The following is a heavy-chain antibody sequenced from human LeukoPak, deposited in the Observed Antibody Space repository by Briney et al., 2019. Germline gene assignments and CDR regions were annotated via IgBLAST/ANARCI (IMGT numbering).Heavy chain of an antibody. D-gene: IGHD6-13*01. V-gene: IGHV3-53*01. CDR2: IYSGGST. Sequence: AGGSLRLSCAASGFTFSSYGMSWVRQAPGKGLEWVSVIYSGGSTKYADSLKGRFTISRDNSKNTLYLQMNSLRAEDTAVYYCASSSSWPGFFDYWGQGALVTVSS. J-gene: IGHJ4*02. CDR3: ASSSSWPGFFDY. CDR1: GFTFSSYG.